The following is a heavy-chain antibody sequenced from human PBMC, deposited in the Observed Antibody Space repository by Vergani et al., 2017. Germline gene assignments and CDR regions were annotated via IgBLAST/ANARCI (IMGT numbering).Heavy chain of an antibody. CDR2: IWYDGSNK. Sequence: QVQLVESGGGVVQPGRSLRLSCAASGFTFSSYGMHWVRQAPGKGLEWVAVIWYDGSNKYYADSVKGRFTISRDNSKNTLYLQMNSLRAEDTAVYYCAKGGIAALYGMDVWGQGTTVTVSS. V-gene: IGHV3-33*06. J-gene: IGHJ6*02. CDR3: AKGGIAALYGMDV. D-gene: IGHD6-13*01. CDR1: GFTFSSYG.